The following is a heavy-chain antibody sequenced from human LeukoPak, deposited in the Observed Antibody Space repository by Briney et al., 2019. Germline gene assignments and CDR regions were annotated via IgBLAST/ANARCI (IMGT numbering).Heavy chain of an antibody. V-gene: IGHV3-23*01. CDR3: AKGRMINSGAFDI. Sequence: PGGSLRLSCAASGFTFSSYAMSWVPQAPGKGLEWVSAISGSGGSTYYADSVKGRFTTSRDNSKNTLYLQMNSLRAEDTAVYYCAKGRMINSGAFDIWGQGTMVTVSS. CDR1: GFTFSSYA. J-gene: IGHJ3*02. D-gene: IGHD3-22*01. CDR2: ISGSGGST.